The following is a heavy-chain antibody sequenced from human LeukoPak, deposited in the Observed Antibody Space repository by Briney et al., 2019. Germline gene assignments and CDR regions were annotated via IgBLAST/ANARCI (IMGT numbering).Heavy chain of an antibody. CDR2: INHSGST. J-gene: IGHJ6*03. CDR3: ARVRSSKAYYYYYYMDV. Sequence: SETLSLTCAVYGGSFSGYCWSWIRQPPGKGLEWIGEINHSGSTNYTPSLKSRVTISVDTSKNKFSLKLSSVTAADTAVYYCARVRSSKAYYYYYYMDVWGKGTTVTVSS. CDR1: GGSFSGYC. V-gene: IGHV4-34*01. D-gene: IGHD2-2*01.